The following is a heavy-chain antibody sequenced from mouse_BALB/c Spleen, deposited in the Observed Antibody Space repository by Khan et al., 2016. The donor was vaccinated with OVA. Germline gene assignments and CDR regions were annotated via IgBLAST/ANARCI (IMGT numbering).Heavy chain of an antibody. V-gene: IGHV9-3*02. CDR1: GYTFTNYG. CDR2: INTNTGEP. Sequence: QIQLVQSGPELKKPGETVKISCKASGYTFTNYGMNWVKQAPGKVLKWMGWINTNTGEPTYAEEFKGRFAFSLETSASTAYLQINNLRNEDTATYFCASSRWLLPAMDYWGQGTSVTVSS. J-gene: IGHJ4*01. CDR3: ASSRWLLPAMDY. D-gene: IGHD2-3*01.